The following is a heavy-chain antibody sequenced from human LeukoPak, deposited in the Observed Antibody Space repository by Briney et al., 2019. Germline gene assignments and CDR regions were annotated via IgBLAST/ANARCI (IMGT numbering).Heavy chain of an antibody. CDR3: ARDLLGYCSSTSCNIDY. V-gene: IGHV1-2*02. Sequence: ASVEVSCKASGYTFTGYYMHWVRQAPGQGLEWMGWINPNSGGTNYAQKFQGRVTMTRDTSISTAYMELSRLRSDDTAVYYCARDLLGYCSSTSCNIDYWGQGTLVTVSS. D-gene: IGHD2-2*02. J-gene: IGHJ4*02. CDR1: GYTFTGYY. CDR2: INPNSGGT.